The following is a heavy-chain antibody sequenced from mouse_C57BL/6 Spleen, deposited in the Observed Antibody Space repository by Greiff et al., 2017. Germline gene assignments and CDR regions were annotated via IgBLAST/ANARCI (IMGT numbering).Heavy chain of an antibody. CDR3: AGGYYIFDY. V-gene: IGHV1-82*01. CDR1: GYAFSSSW. J-gene: IGHJ2*01. CDR2: IYPGAGDT. Sequence: QVQLQQSGPELVQPGASVKISCKASGYAFSSSWMNWVKQRPGKGLEWIGRIYPGAGDTNYNGKFKGKATLTADQSSSTAYMQLSSLTSEDSAVYFCAGGYYIFDYWGQGTTLTVSS. D-gene: IGHD2-12*01.